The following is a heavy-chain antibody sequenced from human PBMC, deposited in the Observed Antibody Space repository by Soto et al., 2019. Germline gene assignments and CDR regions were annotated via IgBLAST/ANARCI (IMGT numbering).Heavy chain of an antibody. CDR1: GFTFSDYA. Sequence: QVQLVESGGGVVQPGRSLRLSCAASGFTFSDYALHWVRQAPGKGLEWVAVISHDGSNEYYVDSVNGRFTISRDNSKNTVYLQMTSLRPEDTAVYYCARVDGVRGVITIGYYYYGMDVWGQGTTVTVSS. D-gene: IGHD3-10*01. CDR2: ISHDGSNE. J-gene: IGHJ6*02. V-gene: IGHV3-30*03. CDR3: ARVDGVRGVITIGYYYYGMDV.